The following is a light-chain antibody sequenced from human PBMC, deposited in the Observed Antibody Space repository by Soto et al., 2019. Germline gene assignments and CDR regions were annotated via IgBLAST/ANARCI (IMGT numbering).Light chain of an antibody. CDR2: TNN. CDR1: SSNIRSNT. V-gene: IGLV1-44*01. CDR3: AAWDDSLNGWV. J-gene: IGLJ3*02. Sequence: QSVLTQPPSASGTPGQRVTISCSGSSSNIRSNTVNWYHQLPGTAPKLLIYTNNQRPSGVPDRFSGSKSGTSASLAIRGLQSEDEADYYCAAWDDSLNGWVFGGGTKLTVL.